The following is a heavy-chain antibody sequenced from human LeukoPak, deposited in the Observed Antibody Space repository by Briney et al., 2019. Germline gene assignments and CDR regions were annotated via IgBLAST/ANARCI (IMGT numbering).Heavy chain of an antibody. CDR3: ARGLHCSSTSCSNYYYYYGMDV. CDR1: GFTVSSNY. V-gene: IGHV3-53*01. D-gene: IGHD2-2*01. J-gene: IGHJ6*02. CDR2: IYSGGST. Sequence: GGSLRLSCAASGFTVSSNYMSWVRQAPGKGLEWVSVIYSGGSTYYADSVKGRFTISRDNAKNTLYLQMNSLRAEDTAVYYCARGLHCSSTSCSNYYYYYGMDVWGQGTTVTVSS.